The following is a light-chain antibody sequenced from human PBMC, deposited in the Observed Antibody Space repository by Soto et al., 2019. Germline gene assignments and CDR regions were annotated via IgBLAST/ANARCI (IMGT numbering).Light chain of an antibody. CDR3: LQYQSYWT. V-gene: IGKV1-5*03. Sequence: DIQMTQSPSTLSASVGDRVSITCLASQSISRQLAWYQQKPGKAPNLLIYQASNLETGVPSRFTGSGSGTEFALTISSLQPDYLATYYCLQYQSYWTFGQGTKVEVK. CDR1: QSISRQ. CDR2: QAS. J-gene: IGKJ1*01.